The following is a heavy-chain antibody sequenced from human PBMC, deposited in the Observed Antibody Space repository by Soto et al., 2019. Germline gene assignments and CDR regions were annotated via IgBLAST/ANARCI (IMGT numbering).Heavy chain of an antibody. V-gene: IGHV3-30*18. Sequence: GGSLRLSCAASGFTFSSYGMHWVRQAPGKGLEWVAVISYDGSNKYYADSVKGRFTISRDNSKNTLYLQMNSLRAEDTAVYYCAKDDLSGEHFDWQYSPLDYWGQGTLVTVSS. CDR1: GFTFSSYG. J-gene: IGHJ4*02. CDR2: ISYDGSNK. CDR3: AKDDLSGEHFDWQYSPLDY. D-gene: IGHD3-9*01.